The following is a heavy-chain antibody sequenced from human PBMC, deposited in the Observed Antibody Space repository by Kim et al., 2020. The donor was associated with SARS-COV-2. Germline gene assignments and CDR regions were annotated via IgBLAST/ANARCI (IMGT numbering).Heavy chain of an antibody. Sequence: GGSLRLSCAASGFTFSSYWMHWVRQAPGKGLMWVSRINSDGSSTSYADSVKGRFTISRDNAKNTLYLQMNSLRAEDTAVYYCARPPYIDILTEGSGMDVWGQETTVTVSS. CDR3: ARPPYIDILTEGSGMDV. CDR2: INSDGSST. V-gene: IGHV3-74*01. D-gene: IGHD3-9*01. J-gene: IGHJ6*02. CDR1: GFTFSSYW.